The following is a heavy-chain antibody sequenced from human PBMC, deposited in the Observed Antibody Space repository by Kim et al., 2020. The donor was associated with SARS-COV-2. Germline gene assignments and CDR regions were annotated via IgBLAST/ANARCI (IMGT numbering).Heavy chain of an antibody. V-gene: IGHV3-23*01. Sequence: GGSLRLSCAASGFTFSGYGMSWVRQAPGKGLEWVSHITGSGANTFYADSVKGRFTISRDNSKETLYLQMNSLRAEDTAFYYCARDSVPGRGGWFDPWGQGTLVTVSS. CDR2: ITGSGANT. CDR1: GFTFSGYG. CDR3: ARDSVPGRGGWFDP. D-gene: IGHD3-16*01. J-gene: IGHJ5*02.